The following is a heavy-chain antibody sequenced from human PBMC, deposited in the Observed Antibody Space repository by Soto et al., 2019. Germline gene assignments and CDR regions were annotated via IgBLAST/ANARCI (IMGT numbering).Heavy chain of an antibody. CDR1: GFTFSSYA. CDR3: ARVSSSGIKH. D-gene: IGHD3-10*01. Sequence: GGSLRLSCAASGFTFSSYAMSWVRQAPGKGLEWVSAISGSGGSTYYADSVKGRFTISRDNAKNSLYLQMNSLRDEDTAVYYCARVSSSGIKHWGQGTLVTVSS. V-gene: IGHV3-23*01. CDR2: ISGSGGST. J-gene: IGHJ1*01.